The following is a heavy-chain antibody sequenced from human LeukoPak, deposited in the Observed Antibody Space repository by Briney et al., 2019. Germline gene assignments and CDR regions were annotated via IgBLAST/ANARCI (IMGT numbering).Heavy chain of an antibody. V-gene: IGHV4-30-2*01. Sequence: SETLSLTCAVSGGSISSGDYSWSWIRQPPGKGLEWIGYIFHSGTTYYNPSLKSRVTISVDRSKKQFSLNLSSVTAADTAVYYCARGVISGSGCFDYWGQEPWSPSPQ. D-gene: IGHD3-10*01. J-gene: IGHJ4*01. CDR3: ARGVISGSGCFDY. CDR1: GGSISSGDYS. CDR2: IFHSGTT.